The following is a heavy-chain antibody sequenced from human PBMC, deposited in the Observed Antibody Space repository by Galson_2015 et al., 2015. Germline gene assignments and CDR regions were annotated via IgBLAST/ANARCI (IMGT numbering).Heavy chain of an antibody. CDR1: GFTFSSYS. CDR3: ARDNLNCGMTTVTHPLGYYYYGMDV. Sequence: SLRLSCAASGFTFSSYSMNWVRQAPGKGLEWVSYISSSSSTIYYADSVKGRFTISRDNAKNSLYLQMNSLRDEDTAVYYCARDNLNCGMTTVTHPLGYYYYGMDVWGQGTTVTVSS. V-gene: IGHV3-48*02. D-gene: IGHD4-17*01. J-gene: IGHJ6*02. CDR2: ISSSSSTI.